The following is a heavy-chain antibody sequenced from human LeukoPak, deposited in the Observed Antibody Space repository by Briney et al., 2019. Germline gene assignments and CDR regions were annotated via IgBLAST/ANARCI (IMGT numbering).Heavy chain of an antibody. J-gene: IGHJ5*02. V-gene: IGHV4-59*01. D-gene: IGHD3-22*01. CDR3: ARLTYYYDSSGYYPNWFDP. CDR1: GDSTSNFY. Sequence: SETLSLTCTVSGDSTSNFYWNWIRQSPGKGLEWIGNIHYSGSSVYNPSLKSRGTISIDTSRSQFSLKLNSVTAADTAVYYCARLTYYYDSSGYYPNWFDPWGQGTLVTVSS. CDR2: IHYSGSS.